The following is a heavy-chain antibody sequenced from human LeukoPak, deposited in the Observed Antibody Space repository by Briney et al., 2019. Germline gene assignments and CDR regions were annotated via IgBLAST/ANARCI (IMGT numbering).Heavy chain of an antibody. V-gene: IGHV4-59*08. J-gene: IGHJ4*02. CDR1: GGSISSYY. Sequence: SETLSLTCTVSGGSISSYYWSWIRQPPGKGLEWIGYIYYSGSTNYNPSLKSRVSISVDTSKNQFSLKLTSVTAADTAVYYCAGHHPRNTVDFWGQGTLVTVSS. D-gene: IGHD2/OR15-2a*01. CDR3: AGHHPRNTVDF. CDR2: IYYSGST.